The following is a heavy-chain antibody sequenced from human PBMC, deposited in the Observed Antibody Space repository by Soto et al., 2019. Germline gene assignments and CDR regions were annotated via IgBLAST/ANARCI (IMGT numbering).Heavy chain of an antibody. D-gene: IGHD1-20*01. J-gene: IGHJ4*02. CDR3: ATITGTLFDY. V-gene: IGHV4-34*01. CDR1: GGSFSGYY. Sequence: SETLSLTCAVYGGSFSGYYWSWIRQPPGKGLEWIGEINHSGSTNYNPSLKSRVTISVDTSKNQFSLKLSSVTAADTAVYYCATITGTLFDYWAREPWSPSPQ. CDR2: INHSGST.